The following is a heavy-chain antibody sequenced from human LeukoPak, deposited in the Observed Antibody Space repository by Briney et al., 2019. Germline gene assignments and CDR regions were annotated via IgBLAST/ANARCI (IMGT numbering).Heavy chain of an antibody. J-gene: IGHJ2*01. CDR3: ARDPSFYDILTGYRTNWYFDL. CDR1: GGSISSYY. Sequence: SETLSLTCTVSGGSISSYYWSWIRQPPGKGLEWIGYIYYSGSTNYNPSLKSRVTISVDTSKSQFSLKLSSVTAADTAVYYCARDPSFYDILTGYRTNWYFDLWGRGTLVTVSS. D-gene: IGHD3-9*01. V-gene: IGHV4-59*01. CDR2: IYYSGST.